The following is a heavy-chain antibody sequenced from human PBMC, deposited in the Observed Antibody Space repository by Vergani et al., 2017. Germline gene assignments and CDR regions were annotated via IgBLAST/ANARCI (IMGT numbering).Heavy chain of an antibody. V-gene: IGHV1-2*02. CDR2: INPNSGGT. Sequence: QVQLVQSGAEVKKPGASVKVSCKASGYTFTGYYMHWVRQAPGQGLEWMGWINPNSGGTNYAQKFQGRVTMTRDTSISTAYMELSRLRSDDTAVYYCASSNWNHVRPIYADDFWGQGTMVTVSS. CDR3: ASSNWNHVRPIYADDF. CDR1: GYTFTGYY. J-gene: IGHJ3*01. D-gene: IGHD1-14*01.